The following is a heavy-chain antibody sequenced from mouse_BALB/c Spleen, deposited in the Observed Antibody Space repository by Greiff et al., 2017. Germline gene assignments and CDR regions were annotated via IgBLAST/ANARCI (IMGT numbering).Heavy chain of an antibody. J-gene: IGHJ4*01. V-gene: IGHV7-3*02. CDR2: IRNKANGYTT. Sequence: EVKVEESGGGLVQPGGSLRLSCATSGFTFTDYYMSWVRQPPGKALEWLGFIRNKANGYTTEYSASVKGRFTISRDNSQSILYLQMNTLRAEDSATYYCARDKGLLRPSYAMDYWGQGTSVTVSS. CDR3: ARDKGLLRPSYAMDY. D-gene: IGHD2-3*01. CDR1: GFTFTDYY.